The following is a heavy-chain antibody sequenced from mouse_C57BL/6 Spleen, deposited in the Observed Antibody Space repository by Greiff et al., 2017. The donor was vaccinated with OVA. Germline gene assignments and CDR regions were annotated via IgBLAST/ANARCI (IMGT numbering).Heavy chain of an antibody. CDR3: ARREDYDDNYAMDY. D-gene: IGHD2-4*01. Sequence: QVQLQQPGAELVKPGASVKMSCKASGYTFTSYWITWVKQRPGQGLEWIGDIYPGSGSTNYNEKFKSKATLTVDTSSSTAYMQLSSLTSEDSAVEYCARREDYDDNYAMDYWGQGTSVTVSS. CDR1: GYTFTSYW. J-gene: IGHJ4*01. V-gene: IGHV1-55*01. CDR2: IYPGSGST.